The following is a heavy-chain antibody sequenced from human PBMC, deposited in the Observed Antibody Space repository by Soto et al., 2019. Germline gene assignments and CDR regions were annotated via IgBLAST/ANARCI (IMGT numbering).Heavy chain of an antibody. CDR3: AKSYSSSWYGWFDP. CDR1: GFTFSSYA. J-gene: IGHJ5*02. Sequence: GGSLRLSCAASGFTFSSYAMSWVRQAPGKGLEWVSAISGSGGSTYYADSVKGRFTISRDNSKNALYLQMNSLRAEDTAVYYCAKSYSSSWYGWFDPWGQGTLVTVSS. D-gene: IGHD6-13*01. V-gene: IGHV3-23*01. CDR2: ISGSGGST.